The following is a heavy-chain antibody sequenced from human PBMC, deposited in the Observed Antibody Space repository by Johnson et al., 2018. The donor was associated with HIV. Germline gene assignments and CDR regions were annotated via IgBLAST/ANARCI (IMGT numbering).Heavy chain of an antibody. V-gene: IGHV3-30-3*01. Sequence: QVQLVESGGGLIQTGGSLRLSCVASGFTVSSNYMNWVRQAPGKGLEWVAVISFDGNNKYYADSVKGRFTILRDNSKNTLYLQMNSLRVEDTAVYYCARDSVILVDGAFDIWGQGTMVIVSS. D-gene: IGHD2-15*01. CDR2: ISFDGNNK. CDR1: GFTVSSNY. J-gene: IGHJ3*02. CDR3: ARDSVILVDGAFDI.